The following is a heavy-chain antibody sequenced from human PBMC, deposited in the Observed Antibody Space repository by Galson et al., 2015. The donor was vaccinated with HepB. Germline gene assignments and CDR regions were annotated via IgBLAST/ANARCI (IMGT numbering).Heavy chain of an antibody. Sequence: SVKVSCKASGYTFTSYAMHWVRQAPGQRLEWMGWINAGNGNTKYSQKFQGRVTITRDTSASTAYMELSSLRSEDTAVYYCARLPYDSSGYYYYYGMDVWGQGTTVTVSS. CDR3: ARLPYDSSGYYYYYGMDV. CDR1: GYTFTSYA. V-gene: IGHV1-3*01. J-gene: IGHJ6*02. CDR2: INAGNGNT. D-gene: IGHD3-22*01.